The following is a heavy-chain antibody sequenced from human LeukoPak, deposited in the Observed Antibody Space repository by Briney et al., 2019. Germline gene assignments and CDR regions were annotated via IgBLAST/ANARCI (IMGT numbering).Heavy chain of an antibody. CDR2: ISAHNGNT. D-gene: IGHD3-3*01. Sequence: GASVKVSCKASGYTFTSYGISWVRQAPGQGLEWMGWISAHNGNTNYAQKLQGRVTMTTDTSTSTAYMELRSLRSDDTAVYYRARTYYDFWSGYFSDYYYYMDVWGKGTTVTVSS. J-gene: IGHJ6*03. CDR1: GYTFTSYG. V-gene: IGHV1-18*01. CDR3: ARTYYDFWSGYFSDYYYYMDV.